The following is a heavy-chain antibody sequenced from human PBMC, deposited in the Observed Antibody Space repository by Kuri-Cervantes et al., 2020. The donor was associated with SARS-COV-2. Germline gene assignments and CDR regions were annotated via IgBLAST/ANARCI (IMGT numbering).Heavy chain of an antibody. CDR2: IYSGGST. J-gene: IGHJ6*02. V-gene: IGHV3-53*01. Sequence: GGSLRLSCAVSGLTVRSNYMGWVRQAPGKGLEWVSVIYSGGSTYYADSVKGRFTISRDSSKNMLYLQMNSLRAEDTAVYYCARERYGDYVSPYQYYGMDVWGQGTTVTVSS. D-gene: IGHD4-17*01. CDR3: ARERYGDYVSPYQYYGMDV. CDR1: GLTVRSNY.